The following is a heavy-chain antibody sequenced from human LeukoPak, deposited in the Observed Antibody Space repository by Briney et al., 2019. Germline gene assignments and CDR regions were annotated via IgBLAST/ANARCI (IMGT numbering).Heavy chain of an antibody. CDR2: ISSSGSTI. J-gene: IGHJ3*02. CDR3: ANGRYSYGYKNAFDI. CDR1: GFTFGDYY. V-gene: IGHV3-11*04. Sequence: GGSLRLSCAASGFTFGDYYMSWIRQAPGKGLEWVSYISSSGSTIYYADSVKGRFTISRDNAKNSLYLQMNSLRAEDTAVYYCANGRYSYGYKNAFDIWGQGTMVTVSP. D-gene: IGHD5-18*01.